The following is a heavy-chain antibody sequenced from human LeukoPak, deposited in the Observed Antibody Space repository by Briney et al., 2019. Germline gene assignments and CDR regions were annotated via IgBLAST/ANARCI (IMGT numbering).Heavy chain of an antibody. V-gene: IGHV3-21*01. CDR3: ARGGPGGNFDY. J-gene: IGHJ4*02. D-gene: IGHD4-23*01. CDR1: GFTFSRYR. Sequence: GGSLRLSCAASGFTFSRYRMNWVRQAPGKGLEWVSSISTSSSYIYYADSVKGRFTISRDNAKNSLYLQMNSLRAEDTAVYYCARGGPGGNFDYWGQGTLVTVSS. CDR2: ISTSSSYI.